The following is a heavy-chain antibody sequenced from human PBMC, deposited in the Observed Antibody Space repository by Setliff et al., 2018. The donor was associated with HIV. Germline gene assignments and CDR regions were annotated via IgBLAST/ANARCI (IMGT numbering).Heavy chain of an antibody. Sequence: GGSLRLSCAASGFTVSSNYMSWVRQAPGKGLEWVSVIYSGGSTYYADSVKGRFTISRDNSKNTLYLQMNSLRAEDTAVYYCASMVGSELANYYYYMDVWGKGTTVTVSS. CDR2: IYSGGST. V-gene: IGHV3-66*02. J-gene: IGHJ6*03. CDR3: ASMVGSELANYYYYMDV. CDR1: GFTVSSNY. D-gene: IGHD2-15*01.